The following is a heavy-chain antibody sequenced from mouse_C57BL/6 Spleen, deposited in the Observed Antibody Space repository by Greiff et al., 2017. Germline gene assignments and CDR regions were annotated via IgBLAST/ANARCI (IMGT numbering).Heavy chain of an antibody. CDR3: ASSSSYEYYAMDY. V-gene: IGHV5-6*01. CDR2: ISSGGSYT. Sequence: EVKLMESGGDLVKPGGSLKLSCAASGFTFSSYGMSWVRQTPDKRLEWVATISSGGSYTYYPDSVKGRFTISRDNAKNTLYLQMSSLKSEDTAMYYCASSSSYEYYAMDYWGQGTSVTVSS. J-gene: IGHJ4*01. CDR1: GFTFSSYG. D-gene: IGHD1-1*01.